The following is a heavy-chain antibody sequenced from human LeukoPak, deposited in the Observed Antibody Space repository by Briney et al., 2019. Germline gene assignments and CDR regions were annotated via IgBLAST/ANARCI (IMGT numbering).Heavy chain of an antibody. CDR3: AREPGIGYAFDI. Sequence: PGGSLRLSCVVSGFTFTNSWMTWGRQTPGKRLEWVANIKQDGSEKHYVDSVRGRFTISRDNTKNSLYLQMNSLRAEDTAVYYCAREPGIGYAFDIWGQGTMVTVSS. D-gene: IGHD3-10*01. CDR1: GFTFTNSW. J-gene: IGHJ3*02. V-gene: IGHV3-7*01. CDR2: IKQDGSEK.